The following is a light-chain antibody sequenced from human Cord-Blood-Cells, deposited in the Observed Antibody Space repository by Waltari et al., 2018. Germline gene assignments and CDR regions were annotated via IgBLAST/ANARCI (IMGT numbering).Light chain of an antibody. Sequence: DIQMTQSPSSLSASVGDRVTITCRASQSISSYLNWYQQKPGKAPKLLIYAASSLQSGVPSRFSGSGSGTDSTLTISSLQPEDFATYYCQQSYSTPFPFGPGTKVDIK. CDR2: AAS. J-gene: IGKJ3*01. CDR1: QSISSY. CDR3: QQSYSTPFP. V-gene: IGKV1-39*01.